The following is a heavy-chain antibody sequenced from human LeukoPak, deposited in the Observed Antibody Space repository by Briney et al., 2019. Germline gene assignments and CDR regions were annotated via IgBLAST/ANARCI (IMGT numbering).Heavy chain of an antibody. CDR2: IKSKTDGGTT. CDR1: GFTFDDYG. J-gene: IGHJ4*02. Sequence: GGSLRLSCAASGFTFDDYGMSWVRQAPGKGLEWVGRIKSKTDGGTTDYAAPVKGRFTISRDDSKNTLYLQMNSLKTEDTAVYYCTTDPGIAVAGRLKGFWDYWGQGTLVIVSS. CDR3: TTDPGIAVAGRLKGFWDY. V-gene: IGHV3-15*01. D-gene: IGHD6-19*01.